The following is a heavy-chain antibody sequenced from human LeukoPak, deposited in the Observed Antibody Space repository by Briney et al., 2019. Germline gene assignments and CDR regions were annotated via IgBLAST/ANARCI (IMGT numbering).Heavy chain of an antibody. Sequence: GGSLRLSCAASEFTFSSYGMHWVRQAPGKGLEWVAFIRYDGNNKYYADSVKGRFTISRDNSKNTLYLQMNSLRAEDTAVYYCAKGRIGVGATPPDYWGQGTLVTVSS. J-gene: IGHJ4*02. D-gene: IGHD1-26*01. V-gene: IGHV3-30*02. CDR3: AKGRIGVGATPPDY. CDR1: EFTFSSYG. CDR2: IRYDGNNK.